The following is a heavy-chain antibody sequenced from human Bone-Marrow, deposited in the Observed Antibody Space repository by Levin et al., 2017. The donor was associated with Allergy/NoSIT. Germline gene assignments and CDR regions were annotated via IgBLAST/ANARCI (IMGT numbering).Heavy chain of an antibody. CDR2: ISYDGTEK. J-gene: IGHJ3*02. CDR3: ARVDTGGAQTFDI. Sequence: ALRLSCAASGFSFRSNAMHWVRQAPGKGLEWVAFISYDGTEKYYADSVKGRFTISRDNSNNTLYLQLESLRTEDTAVYSCARVDTGGAQTFDIWGQGTVVTVSS. V-gene: IGHV3-30-3*01. D-gene: IGHD5-18*01. CDR1: GFSFRSNA.